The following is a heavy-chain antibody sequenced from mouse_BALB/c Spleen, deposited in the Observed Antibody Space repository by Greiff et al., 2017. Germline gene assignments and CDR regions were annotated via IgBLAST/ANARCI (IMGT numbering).Heavy chain of an antibody. J-gene: IGHJ2*01. Sequence: QVQLQQSGAELARPGASVKLSCKASGYTFTDYYINWVKQRTGQGLEWIGEIYPGSGNTYYNEKFKGKATLTADKSSSTAYMQLSSLTSEDSAVYFCARGGGPHYFDYWGQGTTLTVSS. CDR2: IYPGSGNT. CDR3: ARGGGPHYFDY. CDR1: GYTFTDYY. D-gene: IGHD3-3*01. V-gene: IGHV1-77*01.